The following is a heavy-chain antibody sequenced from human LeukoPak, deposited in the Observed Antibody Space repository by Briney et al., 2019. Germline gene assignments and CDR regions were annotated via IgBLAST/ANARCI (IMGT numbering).Heavy chain of an antibody. V-gene: IGHV3-23*01. Sequence: TGGSLRLSCTASGFTFSDYAMSWVRQAPGKGLEWVSAVSNDGRRTYYADSVKGRFTISRDNSKNTLYLQMNSLRADDTAVLYCAKDPYSDFPGDAFDLWGQGTMVTVSS. CDR1: GFTFSDYA. CDR3: AKDPYSDFPGDAFDL. D-gene: IGHD1-26*01. J-gene: IGHJ3*01. CDR2: VSNDGRRT.